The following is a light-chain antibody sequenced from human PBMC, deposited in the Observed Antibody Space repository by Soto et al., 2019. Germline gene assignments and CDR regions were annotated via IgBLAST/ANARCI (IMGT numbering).Light chain of an antibody. CDR1: QSVSSSY. CDR3: QQYCSSPQT. CDR2: GAS. J-gene: IGKJ3*01. Sequence: EIVLTQSPGTLSLSPGERATLSCRASQSVSSSYLAWYQQKPGQAPRLLIYGASSRATGIPDRFSGSGSGTDFTLTISRLEPEAFVLSYCQQYCSSPQTFGPGTKVDIK. V-gene: IGKV3-20*01.